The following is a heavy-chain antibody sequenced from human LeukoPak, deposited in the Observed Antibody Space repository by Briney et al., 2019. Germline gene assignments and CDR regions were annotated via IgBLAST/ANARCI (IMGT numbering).Heavy chain of an antibody. V-gene: IGHV1-2*02. CDR3: ARVHQYSGYVTDY. D-gene: IGHD5-12*01. CDR2: INTNSGGT. J-gene: IGHJ4*02. CDR1: GYTFTGYY. Sequence: ASVKVSCKASGYTFTGYYMHWVRHAPGQGLEWMGWINTNSGGTNYAQKFQGRVTMTRDTSISTAYMELSRLRSDDTAVYYCARVHQYSGYVTDYWGQGTLVTAS.